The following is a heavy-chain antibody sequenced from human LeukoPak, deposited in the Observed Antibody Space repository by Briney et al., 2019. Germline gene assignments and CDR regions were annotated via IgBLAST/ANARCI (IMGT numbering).Heavy chain of an antibody. CDR3: AKDRDTMVRGTIGTYDY. D-gene: IGHD3-10*01. Sequence: GGSLRLSCATSGFTFDDYTMHWVRQAPGKGLEWVSLISWDGGSTYYADSVKGRFTISRDNSKNSLYLQMNSPRTEDTALYYCAKDRDTMVRGTIGTYDYWGQGTLVTVSS. J-gene: IGHJ4*02. CDR2: ISWDGGST. V-gene: IGHV3-43*01. CDR1: GFTFDDYT.